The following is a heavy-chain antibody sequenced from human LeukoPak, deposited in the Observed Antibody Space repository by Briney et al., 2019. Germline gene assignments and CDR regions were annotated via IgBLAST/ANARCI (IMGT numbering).Heavy chain of an antibody. CDR3: AKPCRSGLSPFDAFDI. CDR1: GFTSSAYW. J-gene: IGHJ3*02. CDR2: INSDVSTT. V-gene: IGHV3-74*01. Sequence: GGSLRLSCAASGFTSSAYWMHWVRQVPGKGLVWVSRINSDVSTTNYADSVKGRFTISRDNSKNTLYLQMNSLRAEDTAVYYCAKPCRSGLSPFDAFDIWGQGTIVTASS. D-gene: IGHD6-19*01.